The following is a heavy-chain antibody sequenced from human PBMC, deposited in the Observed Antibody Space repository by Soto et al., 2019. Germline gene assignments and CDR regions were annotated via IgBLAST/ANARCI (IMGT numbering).Heavy chain of an antibody. D-gene: IGHD4-17*01. V-gene: IGHV1-8*01. CDR1: GYTFTSYD. CDR2: MNPNSGNT. CDR3: ARESGDYRLYYYYGMDV. J-gene: IGHJ6*02. Sequence: QVQLVQSGAEVKKPGASVKVSCKASGYTFTSYDINWVRQATGQGLEWMGWMNPNSGNTGYAQKFQGRVTMTRNTSISTAYMELSSLRSEDTAVYYCARESGDYRLYYYYGMDVWGQGTTVTVSS.